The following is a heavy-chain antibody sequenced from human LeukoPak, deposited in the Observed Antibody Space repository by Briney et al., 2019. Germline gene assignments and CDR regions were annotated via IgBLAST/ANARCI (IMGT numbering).Heavy chain of an antibody. CDR3: ARGGDYFDS. CDR1: GGSISIGGYS. V-gene: IGHV4-30-2*01. CDR2: IYHSGST. J-gene: IGHJ4*02. Sequence: PSETLSLTCAVSGGSISIGGYSWSWIRQPPGKGLQWIGYIYHSGSTYSTPSLKSRVTISVDTSKNQFSLKLNSVTAADTAVYYCARGGDYFDSWGQGTLVTVSS.